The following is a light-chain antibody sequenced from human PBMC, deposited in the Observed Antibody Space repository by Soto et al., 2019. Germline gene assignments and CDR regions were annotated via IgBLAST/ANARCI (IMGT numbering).Light chain of an antibody. Sequence: ILLTHSPANLSLSPGERATLYCGAGQSVGSFLAWYQQKPGQAPRLLIYAASNRATGIPARFSGSGSGTDFSLTISRLEPEDFAVYYCQKYGVSPRTFGQGNKVDIK. CDR3: QKYGVSPRT. CDR2: AAS. J-gene: IGKJ1*01. V-gene: IGKV3-20*01. CDR1: QSVGSF.